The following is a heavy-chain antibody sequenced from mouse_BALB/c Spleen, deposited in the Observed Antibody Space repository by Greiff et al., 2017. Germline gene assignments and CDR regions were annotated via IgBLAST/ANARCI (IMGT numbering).Heavy chain of an antibody. CDR2: IRLKSNNYAT. V-gene: IGHV6-6*02. J-gene: IGHJ2*01. Sequence: EVKVEESGGGLVQPGGSMKLSCVASGFTFSNYWMNWVRQSPEKGLEWVAEIRLKSNNYATHYAESVKGRFTISRDDSKSSVYLQMNNLRAEDTGIYYCTRDAGTFDYWGQGTTLTVSS. CDR1: GFTFSNYW. D-gene: IGHD4-1*01. CDR3: TRDAGTFDY.